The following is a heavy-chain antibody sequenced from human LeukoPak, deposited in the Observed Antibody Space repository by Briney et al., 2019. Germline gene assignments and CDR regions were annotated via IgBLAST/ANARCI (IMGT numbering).Heavy chain of an antibody. CDR3: ARSFARDYDILTGYYIGDY. CDR2: ISAYNGNT. CDR1: GYTFTNYG. Sequence: ASVKVSCKASGYTFTNYGINWVRQAPGQGLEWMGWISAYNGNTNYAQKLQGRLTMTTDTSTSTAYMELRSLRSDDTAVYYCARSFARDYDILTGYYIGDYWGQGTLITVSS. V-gene: IGHV1-18*01. D-gene: IGHD3-9*01. J-gene: IGHJ4*02.